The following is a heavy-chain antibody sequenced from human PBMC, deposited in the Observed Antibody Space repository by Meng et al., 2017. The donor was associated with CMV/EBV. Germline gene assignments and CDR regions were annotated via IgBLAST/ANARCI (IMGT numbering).Heavy chain of an antibody. CDR1: GFTFSSYA. J-gene: IGHJ4*02. Sequence: GESLKISCAASGFTFSSYAMHWVRQAPGKGLEWVAVISYDGSNKYYADSVKGRFTISRDNSKNTLYLQMNSLRAEDTAVYYCARDPPRVIGSSWPVGSYYFDYWGQGTLVTVSS. D-gene: IGHD6-13*01. CDR2: ISYDGSNK. CDR3: ARDPPRVIGSSWPVGSYYFDY. V-gene: IGHV3-30-3*01.